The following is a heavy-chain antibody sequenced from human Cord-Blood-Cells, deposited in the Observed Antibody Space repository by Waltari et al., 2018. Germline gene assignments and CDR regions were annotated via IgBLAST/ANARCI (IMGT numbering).Heavy chain of an antibody. CDR3: ARSYSSSSGNWFDP. J-gene: IGHJ5*02. Sequence: QVQLVQSGAEVKKPGASVKVSCKASGYTFTSYDINWVRQATGQGLEWMGWMNPNSGNTGYAQKCQGRGTITRNTSISTAYMELSSLRSEDTAVYYCARSYSSSSGNWFDPWGQGTLVTVSS. D-gene: IGHD6-6*01. CDR2: MNPNSGNT. V-gene: IGHV1-8*03. CDR1: GYTFTSYD.